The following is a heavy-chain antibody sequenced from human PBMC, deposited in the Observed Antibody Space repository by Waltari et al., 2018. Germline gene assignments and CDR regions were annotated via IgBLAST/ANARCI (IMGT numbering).Heavy chain of an antibody. CDR3: ARGEVVAATPVQH. CDR2: IYYSGST. CDR1: GGSISRYY. J-gene: IGHJ1*01. D-gene: IGHD2-15*01. Sequence: QVQLQESGPGLVKPSGTLSLTCTVSGGSISRYYWSWLRQPPGKGLEWIGYIYYSGSTNYSPSLKSRVTISVDTSKNQFSLKLSSVTAADTAVYYCARGEVVAATPVQHWGQGTLVTVSS. V-gene: IGHV4-59*01.